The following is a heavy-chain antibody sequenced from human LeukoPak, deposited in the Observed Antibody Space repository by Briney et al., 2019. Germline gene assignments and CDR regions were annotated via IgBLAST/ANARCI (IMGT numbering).Heavy chain of an antibody. V-gene: IGHV4-4*07. CDR3: ARGEDFERYYLAY. CDR1: GGYISSYY. CDR2: ISTSGST. D-gene: IGHD3-9*01. Sequence: SETLSLTCSVSGGYISSYYWSWIRQPAGKGLESIGHISTSGSTNYNPSLKSRVTMSVDTSKNQFSLKLTSVTAADTAVYFCARGEDFERYYLAYWGQGTLVTVSS. J-gene: IGHJ4*02.